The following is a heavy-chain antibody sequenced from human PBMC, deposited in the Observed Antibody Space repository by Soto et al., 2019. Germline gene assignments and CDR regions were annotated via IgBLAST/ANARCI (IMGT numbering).Heavy chain of an antibody. CDR2: IYPGDSDT. CDR1: GYSFTTYW. D-gene: IGHD6-13*01. J-gene: IGHJ6*02. CDR3: ARQAAAGKYYYAMDV. V-gene: IGHV5-51*01. Sequence: GESLKISCKGTGYSFTTYWIGWVRQMPGKGLEGMVIIYPGDSDTRYSPSFQGQVTISADKSINTTYLQWSSLKASDTAIYYCARQAAAGKYYYAMDVWGQGTTVTVSS.